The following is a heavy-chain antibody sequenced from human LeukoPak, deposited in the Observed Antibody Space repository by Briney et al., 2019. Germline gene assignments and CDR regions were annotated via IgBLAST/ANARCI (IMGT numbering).Heavy chain of an antibody. CDR2: ISDSGGNT. Sequence: PGGSLRLSCAASGFTFNSYAMSWVRQAPWQRLQWVSGISDSGGNTYYADSVRGRFTISRDNSKNTLYLQMNSLRAEDTAVYYCARHRSSWLIDYWGQGNLVTVSS. CDR3: ARHRSSWLIDY. V-gene: IGHV3-23*01. CDR1: GFTFNSYA. J-gene: IGHJ4*02. D-gene: IGHD6-6*01.